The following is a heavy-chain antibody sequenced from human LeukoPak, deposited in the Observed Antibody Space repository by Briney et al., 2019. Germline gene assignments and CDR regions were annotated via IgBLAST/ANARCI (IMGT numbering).Heavy chain of an antibody. Sequence: GGSLSLSCAASGFTFSSYWMHWLRQAPGKGLVWFSRINSDGSSTSYAHSVKGRFTISRDNAKNTLYLQMRRLRVEDTAVYYCARTHATAIHYDFWGQGTLVTVSS. CDR2: INSDGSST. J-gene: IGHJ4*02. CDR1: GFTFSSYW. V-gene: IGHV3-74*01. D-gene: IGHD4-17*01. CDR3: ARTHATAIHYDF.